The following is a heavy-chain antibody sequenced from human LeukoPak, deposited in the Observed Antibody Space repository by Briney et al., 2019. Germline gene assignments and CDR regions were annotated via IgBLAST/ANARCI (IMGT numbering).Heavy chain of an antibody. Sequence: ASVKVSCKASGGTFSSYAISWVRQAPGQGLEWMGGIIPIFGTANYAQKFQGRVTITTDESTSTAYMELSSLRSEDTAVYYCAIASVGATGSDYWGQGTLVTVSS. V-gene: IGHV1-69*05. CDR3: AIASVGATGSDY. CDR2: IIPIFGTA. D-gene: IGHD1-26*01. J-gene: IGHJ4*02. CDR1: GGTFSSYA.